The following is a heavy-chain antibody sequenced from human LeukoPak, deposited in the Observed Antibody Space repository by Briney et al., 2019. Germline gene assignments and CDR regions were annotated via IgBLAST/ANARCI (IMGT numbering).Heavy chain of an antibody. J-gene: IGHJ5*02. Sequence: ASVKVSCKASGGTFSSYAISWVRQAPGQGLEWMGGIIPIFGTANYAQKFQGRVTITTDESTSTAYMELSSLRSEDTAVYYCARAKYSGSPYNCFDPWGQGTLVTVSS. CDR1: GGTFSSYA. CDR2: IIPIFGTA. D-gene: IGHD1-26*01. CDR3: ARAKYSGSPYNCFDP. V-gene: IGHV1-69*05.